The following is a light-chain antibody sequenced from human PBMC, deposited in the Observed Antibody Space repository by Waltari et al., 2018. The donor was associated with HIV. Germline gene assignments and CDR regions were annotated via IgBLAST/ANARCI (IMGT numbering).Light chain of an antibody. Sequence: EIVLTQSPDTLSLSPGERATLPCRASQSVGSNYLAWFQHRHVQPPRLLIYAASTRAAGIPDRFSGRGAGTQFTLNINKLEPEDFAMYYCQQYGGFPDTFGQGT. CDR1: QSVGSNY. J-gene: IGKJ2*01. V-gene: IGKV3-20*01. CDR3: QQYGGFPDT. CDR2: AAS.